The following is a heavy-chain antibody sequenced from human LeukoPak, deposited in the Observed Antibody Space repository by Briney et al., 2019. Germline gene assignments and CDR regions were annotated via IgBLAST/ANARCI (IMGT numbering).Heavy chain of an antibody. J-gene: IGHJ6*02. V-gene: IGHV1-18*01. CDR2: ISAYNGNT. Sequence: ASVKVSCKASGYTFTSYGISWVRQAPGQGLEWMGWISAYNGNTNYAQKLQGRVTMTTDTSTSTAYMELRSLRPDDTAVYYCARAANYYYYYGMDVWGQGTTVTVSS. CDR3: ARAANYYYYYGMDV. CDR1: GYTFTSYG.